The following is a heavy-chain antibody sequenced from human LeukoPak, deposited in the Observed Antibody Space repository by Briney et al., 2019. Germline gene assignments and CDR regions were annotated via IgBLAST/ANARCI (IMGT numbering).Heavy chain of an antibody. Sequence: SETLSLTCAVYGGSFSGYYWSWIRQPPGKGLEWIGEINHSGSTNYNPSLKSRVTISVDTSKNQFSLKLSSVTAADTAVYYCARVAFGSDYYDSSGYCDYWGQGTLVTVSS. V-gene: IGHV4-34*01. CDR3: ARVAFGSDYYDSSGYCDY. D-gene: IGHD3-22*01. J-gene: IGHJ4*02. CDR1: GGSFSGYY. CDR2: INHSGST.